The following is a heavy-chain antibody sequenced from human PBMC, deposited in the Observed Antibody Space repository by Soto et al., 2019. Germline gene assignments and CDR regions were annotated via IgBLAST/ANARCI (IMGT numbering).Heavy chain of an antibody. CDR1: GFMFSNYC. Sequence: GGSLRLSCAASGFMFSNYCMHWVRQAPSKGLEWVALISNDGTNTYYGDSGKGRFTISRDNTKNTLSLQMNSLRPEDTAVYYCAKDSRVVVAAIGWLDPWGKGTLVTVS. J-gene: IGHJ5*02. D-gene: IGHD2-2*02. CDR2: ISNDGTNT. V-gene: IGHV3-30*18. CDR3: AKDSRVVVAAIGWLDP.